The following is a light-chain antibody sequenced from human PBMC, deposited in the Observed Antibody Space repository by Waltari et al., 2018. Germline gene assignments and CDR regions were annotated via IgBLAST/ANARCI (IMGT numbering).Light chain of an antibody. CDR2: GAS. CDR1: QSVTNNY. Sequence: EIVLTQSPGTLSLSPGERATLSCRPSQSVTNNYLAWYQQTRGQAPRALIYGASSRASGVPDRFSGSGSGTDFTLTISRLEPEDFAVYYCQQYGTSLSTFGQGTRVEIK. J-gene: IGKJ1*01. V-gene: IGKV3-20*01. CDR3: QQYGTSLST.